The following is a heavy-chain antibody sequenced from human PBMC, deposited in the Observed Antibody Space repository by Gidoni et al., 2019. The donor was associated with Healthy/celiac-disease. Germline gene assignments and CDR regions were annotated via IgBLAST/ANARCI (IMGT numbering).Heavy chain of an antibody. J-gene: IGHJ4*02. D-gene: IGHD2-21*02. Sequence: GLEWIGSIYYSGSTYYNPSLKSRVTISVDTSKNQFSLKLSSVTAADTAVYYCASSLNHCGGDCYTLDYWGQGTLVTVSS. CDR3: ASSLNHCGGDCYTLDY. CDR2: IYYSGST. V-gene: IGHV4-39*01.